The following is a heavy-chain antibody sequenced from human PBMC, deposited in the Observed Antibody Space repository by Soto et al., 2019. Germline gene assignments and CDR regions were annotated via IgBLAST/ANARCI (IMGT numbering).Heavy chain of an antibody. V-gene: IGHV3-9*01. CDR3: AKAVDSSSWYPLGGGMDV. J-gene: IGHJ6*02. CDR1: GFTFDDYA. D-gene: IGHD6-13*01. Sequence: GGSLRLSCAASGFTFDDYAMHWVRQAPGKGLEWVSGISWNSGSIGYADSVKGRFTISRDNAKNSLYLQMNSLRAEDTALYYCAKAVDSSSWYPLGGGMDVWGQGTTVTVSS. CDR2: ISWNSGSI.